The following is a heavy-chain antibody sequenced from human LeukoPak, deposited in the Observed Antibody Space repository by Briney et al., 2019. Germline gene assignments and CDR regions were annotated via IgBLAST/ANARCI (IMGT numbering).Heavy chain of an antibody. D-gene: IGHD3-22*01. V-gene: IGHV3-30*04. CDR1: GFTFSTYA. Sequence: PGRSLRLSCAASGFTFSTYAMHWVRQAPGKGLEWVTVISYDGSNKDYADSVKGRFTISRDNSKNTLYLQVNSLRAEDTAVYYCARSPYYDSSGYYDYWGQGTLVTVSS. CDR2: ISYDGSNK. J-gene: IGHJ4*02. CDR3: ARSPYYDSSGYYDY.